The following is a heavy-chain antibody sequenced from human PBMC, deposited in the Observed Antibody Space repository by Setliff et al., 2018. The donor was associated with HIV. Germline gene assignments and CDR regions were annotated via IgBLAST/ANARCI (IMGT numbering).Heavy chain of an antibody. J-gene: IGHJ4*02. CDR3: ARGPLVAPRLYYFDH. D-gene: IGHD5-12*01. V-gene: IGHV1-69*13. Sequence: SVKVSCKASGYTFTGYYLHWVRQAPGQGLEWMGTIIPFFGTTNYAQKFLGRVTITADESTSTAYMELSSLRSEDTAIYYCARGPLVAPRLYYFDHWGQGTLVTVSS. CDR1: GYTFTGYY. CDR2: IIPFFGTT.